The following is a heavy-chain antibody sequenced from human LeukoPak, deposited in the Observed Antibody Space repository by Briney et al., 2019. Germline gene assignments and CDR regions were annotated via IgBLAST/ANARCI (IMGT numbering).Heavy chain of an antibody. J-gene: IGHJ3*02. Sequence: GGSLRLSCAASEFTFSNYWMSWVRQAPGKGLEWVANIKKDGSEKYYVDSVKGRFTISRDNAKKSLYLQMNSLRAEDTAVYYCATFSRQQVLVDVFDIWGQGTMVTVSS. V-gene: IGHV3-7*01. D-gene: IGHD6-13*01. CDR1: EFTFSNYW. CDR2: IKKDGSEK. CDR3: ATFSRQQVLVDVFDI.